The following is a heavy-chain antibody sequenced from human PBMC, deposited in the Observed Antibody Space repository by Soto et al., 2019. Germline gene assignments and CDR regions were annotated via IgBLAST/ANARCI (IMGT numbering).Heavy chain of an antibody. CDR1: EYTFTTYS. D-gene: IGHD6-13*01. CDR3: ARESDSSSWYVRAFDM. J-gene: IGHJ3*02. CDR2: INPTSSTT. V-gene: IGHV1-46*01. Sequence: ASVKVSCKASEYTFTTYSLHWVRQAPGQGLEWMGIINPTSSTTSDAQKFQGRVTMTRDMSTSTVYMELSSLRSEDTAVYYCARESDSSSWYVRAFDMWGQGKMVTVSS.